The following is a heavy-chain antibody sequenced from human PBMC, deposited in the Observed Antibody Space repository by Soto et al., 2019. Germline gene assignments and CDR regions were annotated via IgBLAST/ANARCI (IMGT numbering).Heavy chain of an antibody. D-gene: IGHD3-22*01. J-gene: IGHJ4*02. Sequence: ETLSLTCAVYGVSVSGYYWSWIRQPPGKGLEWIGEIFHGGSTNYSPSLKSRVTISVGTSKNQFSLELSSVTAADTAVYYCARPHYDSNTFYYYFDYWGQGTLVTVSS. CDR1: GVSVSGYY. CDR3: ARPHYDSNTFYYYFDY. CDR2: IFHGGST. V-gene: IGHV4-34*12.